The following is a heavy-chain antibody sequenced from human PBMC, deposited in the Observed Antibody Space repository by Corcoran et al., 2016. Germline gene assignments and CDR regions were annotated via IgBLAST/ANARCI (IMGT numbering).Heavy chain of an antibody. CDR3: ARVYYDSSGYYFDHYYYYGMDV. Sequence: QVQLVQSGAEVKKPGASVKVSCKASGYTFTSYDINWVRQATGQGLEWMGWMNPNSGNTGYAQKFQGRVTMTRNTSISTAYMELSSLRSEDTAVYYCARVYYDSSGYYFDHYYYYGMDVWGQGTTVTVSS. J-gene: IGHJ6*02. CDR2: MNPNSGNT. V-gene: IGHV1-8*01. D-gene: IGHD3-22*01. CDR1: GYTFTSYD.